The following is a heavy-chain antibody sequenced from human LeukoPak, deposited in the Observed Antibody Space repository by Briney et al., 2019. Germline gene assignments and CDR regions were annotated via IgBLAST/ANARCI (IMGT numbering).Heavy chain of an antibody. Sequence: GGSLRLSCAASGFTFSNFGIHWVRQAPGKGLEWVAFIRYDGSNKYYTDSVKGRFTISRDNSKNTLYLQMNSLRAEDTAVYYCAKYGGYNYDFSDSYYMDVWGKGTTVTVSS. V-gene: IGHV3-30*02. J-gene: IGHJ6*03. CDR3: AKYGGYNYDFSDSYYMDV. D-gene: IGHD3-3*01. CDR2: IRYDGSNK. CDR1: GFTFSNFG.